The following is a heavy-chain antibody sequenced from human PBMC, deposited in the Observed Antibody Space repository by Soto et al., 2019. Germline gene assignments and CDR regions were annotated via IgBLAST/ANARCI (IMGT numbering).Heavy chain of an antibody. Sequence: PSESLSLTCTVSGGSTSSYYWSWIRQPPGKGLEWIGYIYYSGSTNYNPSLKSRVTISVDTSKNQFSLKLSSVTAADTAVYYCARSNAMEDFWSGSMDVWGQGTTVTVSS. J-gene: IGHJ6*02. CDR2: IYYSGST. D-gene: IGHD3-3*01. CDR3: ARSNAMEDFWSGSMDV. V-gene: IGHV4-59*01. CDR1: GGSTSSYY.